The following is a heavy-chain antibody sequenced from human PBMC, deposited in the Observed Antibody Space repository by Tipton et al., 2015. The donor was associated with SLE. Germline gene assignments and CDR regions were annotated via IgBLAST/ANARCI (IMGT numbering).Heavy chain of an antibody. V-gene: IGHV1-69*09. CDR2: IIPILGKT. CDR3: ARGANWGSGDAFDV. D-gene: IGHD7-27*01. J-gene: IGHJ3*01. Sequence: VQLVQSGAEVKKPGSSVKVSCKASGGTFSSHTINWVRQAPGQGLEWMGRIIPILGKTNYAQKFQGRVAIIADKSTSTAYMELSSLRSEDTAVYYCARGANWGSGDAFDVWGQGTVVTVSS. CDR1: GGTFSSHT.